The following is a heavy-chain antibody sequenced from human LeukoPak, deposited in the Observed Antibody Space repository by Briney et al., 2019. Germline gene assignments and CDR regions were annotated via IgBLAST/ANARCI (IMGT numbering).Heavy chain of an antibody. CDR1: GGSISSRNW. Sequence: PSETLSLTCAVSGGSISSRNWWSWVRQPPGKGLEWIGEIYHSGSTNYNPSLKSRVTISVDTSKNQFSLKPSSVTAADTAVYYCARQIVVVMSDAFDIWGQGTMVTVSS. CDR2: IYHSGST. V-gene: IGHV4-4*02. CDR3: ARQIVVVMSDAFDI. J-gene: IGHJ3*02. D-gene: IGHD3-22*01.